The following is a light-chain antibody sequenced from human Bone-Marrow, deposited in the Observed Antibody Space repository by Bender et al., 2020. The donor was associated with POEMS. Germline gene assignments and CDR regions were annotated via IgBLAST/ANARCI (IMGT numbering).Light chain of an antibody. Sequence: SYEVTQPPSVSVTPGQTASITCPGDDLGDKYVAWYQQKPGQSPVLVIYQDTKRPSGIPERFSGSDSGNTATLTISGTQAMDAADYYCQACDTCSVVFGGGTKLTVL. CDR2: QDT. J-gene: IGLJ2*01. CDR3: QACDTCSVV. CDR1: DLGDKY. V-gene: IGLV3-1*01.